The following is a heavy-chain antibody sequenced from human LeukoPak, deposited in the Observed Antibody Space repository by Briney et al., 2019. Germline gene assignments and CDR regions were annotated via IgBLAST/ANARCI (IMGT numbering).Heavy chain of an antibody. V-gene: IGHV3-23*01. J-gene: IGHJ4*02. D-gene: IGHD3-9*01. CDR3: AKWGDYDILTGYYDSDY. CDR2: IGGRDGGT. CDR1: GFIISNYA. Sequence: PGASLRLSCAASGFIISNYAMSWVRQAPGKGLEWVSAIGGRDGGTYYADSVKGRFTVSRDDPKNTLYLQMNTLRAEDTAVYYCAKWGDYDILTGYYDSDYWGQGTLVTVSS.